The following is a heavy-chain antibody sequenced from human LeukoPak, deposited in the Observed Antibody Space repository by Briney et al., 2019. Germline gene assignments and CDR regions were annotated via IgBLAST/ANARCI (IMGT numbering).Heavy chain of an antibody. CDR2: TYPGDSHT. CDR1: GYSFTSYW. Sequence: VESLKISCKGSGYSFTSYWIGWVRQMPGKGLEWMGITYPGDSHTRYSPSIEGQVTITADKSISTAYLQWSSLKASDSAMYYCARSQTGGGYDYWGQGTLVTVSS. D-gene: IGHD2-8*02. V-gene: IGHV5-51*01. J-gene: IGHJ4*02. CDR3: ARSQTGGGYDY.